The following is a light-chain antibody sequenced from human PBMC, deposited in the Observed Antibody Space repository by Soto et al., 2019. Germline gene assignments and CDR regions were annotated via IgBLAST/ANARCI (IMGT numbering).Light chain of an antibody. CDR2: DAA. J-gene: IGKJ1*01. CDR3: QQRANLWT. V-gene: IGKV3-11*01. CDR1: QSVYSL. Sequence: EIVLTQSPATLSLSPGERATLSCRASQSVYSLLAWYQQKPGQAPRLLIYDAANRATGIPARFSGSGYGTDFTLTISSLEPXXFAXXXCQQRANLWTFGQGTRVQIK.